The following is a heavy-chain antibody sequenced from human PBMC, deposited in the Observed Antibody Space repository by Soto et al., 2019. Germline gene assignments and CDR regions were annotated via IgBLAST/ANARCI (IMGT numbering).Heavy chain of an antibody. J-gene: IGHJ4*02. CDR2: IYYSGST. CDR1: GGSVSSGSYY. Sequence: SDTLSLTCTVQGGSVSSGSYYWSWIRQPPGKGLEWIGYIYYSGSTNYNPSLKSRVTISVDTSKNQFSLKLSSVTAADTAVYYCARDLDYYDSSGYQDYFDYWGQGTLVTVSS. V-gene: IGHV4-61*01. CDR3: ARDLDYYDSSGYQDYFDY. D-gene: IGHD3-22*01.